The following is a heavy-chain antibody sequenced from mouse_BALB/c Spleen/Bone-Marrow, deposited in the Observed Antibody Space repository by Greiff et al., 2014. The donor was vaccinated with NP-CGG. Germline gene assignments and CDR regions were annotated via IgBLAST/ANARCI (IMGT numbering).Heavy chain of an antibody. CDR2: IDPANGNT. CDR1: GFNIKDTY. J-gene: IGHJ2*01. V-gene: IGHV14-3*02. CDR3: ARYYYGSSYFDY. Sequence: EVQLQQSGAKLVKPGASVKLSCTAPGFNIKDTYMHWVKQRPEQGLEWIGRIDPANGNTKYDPKFQGKATITADTSSNTAYLQLSSLTSEDTAVYYCARYYYGSSYFDYWGQGTTLTVSS. D-gene: IGHD1-1*01.